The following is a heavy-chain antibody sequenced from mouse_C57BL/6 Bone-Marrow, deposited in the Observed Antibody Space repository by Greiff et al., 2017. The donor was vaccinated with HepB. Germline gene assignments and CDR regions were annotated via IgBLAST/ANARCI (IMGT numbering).Heavy chain of an antibody. V-gene: IGHV7-3*01. CDR1: GFTFTDYY. CDR3: ARSKTGKAPAGWYFDV. CDR2: IRNKANGYTT. J-gene: IGHJ1*03. Sequence: EVQVVESGGGLVQPGGSLSLSCAASGFTFTDYYMSWVRQPPGKALEWLGFIRNKANGYTTEYSASVKGRFTISRDNSQSILYLQMNALRAEDSATYYCARSKTGKAPAGWYFDVWGTGTTVTVSS. D-gene: IGHD3-1*01.